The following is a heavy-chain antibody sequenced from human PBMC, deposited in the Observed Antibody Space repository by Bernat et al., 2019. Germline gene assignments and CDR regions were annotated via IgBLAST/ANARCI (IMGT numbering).Heavy chain of an antibody. Sequence: QITLKESGPTLVKPTQTLTLTCTFSGFSLSTSGLGVGWIRQPPGKALEWLAFIYWDDYKRYSPSLKSRLTINKDTSKNQVVLTMTNMDPVDTATYYCAHTGVVWRVPAWVYYFDYWGQGTLVNVSS. CDR3: AHTGVVWRVPAWVYYFDY. D-gene: IGHD6-13*01. J-gene: IGHJ4*02. CDR1: GFSLSTSGLG. CDR2: IYWDDYK. V-gene: IGHV2-5*02.